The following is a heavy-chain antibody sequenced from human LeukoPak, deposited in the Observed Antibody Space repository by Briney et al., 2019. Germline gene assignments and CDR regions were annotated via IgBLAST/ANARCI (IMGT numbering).Heavy chain of an antibody. J-gene: IGHJ5*02. CDR3: ARLSHTAIVFDP. D-gene: IGHD5-18*01. Sequence: SETLSLTCTVSGGSISSSSYYWGWIRQPPGKGLEWIGSIYYSGSTYYHPSLKSRVTISVDTSKNHFSLKLSSVTAGDTAVYYCARLSHTAIVFDPWGQGTLVTVSS. CDR2: IYYSGST. V-gene: IGHV4-39*01. CDR1: GGSISSSSYY.